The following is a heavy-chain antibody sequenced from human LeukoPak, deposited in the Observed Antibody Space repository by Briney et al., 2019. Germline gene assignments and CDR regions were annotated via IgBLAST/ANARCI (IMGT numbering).Heavy chain of an antibody. CDR3: TREDPMVTGYMDV. J-gene: IGHJ6*03. V-gene: IGHV3-74*01. D-gene: IGHD5-18*01. Sequence: GGSLRLSCAASGFTFSSYWMHWVRQAPGKGLVWVSRINSDGSSTSYADSVKGRFTISRDNAKNTLYLQMNSLRAEDTAVYYCTREDPMVTGYMDVWGKGTTVTVSS. CDR1: GFTFSSYW. CDR2: INSDGSST.